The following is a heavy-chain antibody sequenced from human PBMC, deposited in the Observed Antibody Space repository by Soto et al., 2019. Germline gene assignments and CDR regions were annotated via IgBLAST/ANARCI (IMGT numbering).Heavy chain of an antibody. V-gene: IGHV4-59*01. CDR3: AAYVVGATGEDYFDY. J-gene: IGHJ4*02. Sequence: PSETLSLTCAVCGGSISSYYWSWIRQPPGKGLEWIGYIYYSGSTNYNPSLKSRVTISVDTSKNQFSLKLSSVTAADTAVYYCAAYVVGATGEDYFDYWGQGTLVTVYS. CDR1: GGSISSYY. D-gene: IGHD1-26*01. CDR2: IYYSGST.